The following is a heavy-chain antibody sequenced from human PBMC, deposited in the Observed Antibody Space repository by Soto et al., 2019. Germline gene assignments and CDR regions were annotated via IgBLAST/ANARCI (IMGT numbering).Heavy chain of an antibody. CDR2: IKQDGGEE. Sequence: PGGSLRLSCAASGFTFSNYWMSWVRQAPGRGLEWVASIKQDGGEEYYMDSVKGRFTISKDNAKNSLYLQLNSLRAGDTAVYYCARDSHAHFDYWGQGTLVTVSS. V-gene: IGHV3-7*01. J-gene: IGHJ4*02. CDR3: ARDSHAHFDY. CDR1: GFTFSNYW.